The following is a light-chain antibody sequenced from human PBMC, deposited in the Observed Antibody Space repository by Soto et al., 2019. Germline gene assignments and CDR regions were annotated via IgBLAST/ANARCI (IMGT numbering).Light chain of an antibody. CDR2: DVS. Sequence: QSALTQPASVSGSPGQSITISCTATSSDVGRYNSVSWYQQHPGKAPQLMIYDVSDRPSGVSNRFSASKSGNTASLTISGLHAEDEADYYCSSYTSSIYVVFGGGTKLTVL. CDR1: SSDVGRYNS. V-gene: IGLV2-14*01. CDR3: SSYTSSIYVV. J-gene: IGLJ2*01.